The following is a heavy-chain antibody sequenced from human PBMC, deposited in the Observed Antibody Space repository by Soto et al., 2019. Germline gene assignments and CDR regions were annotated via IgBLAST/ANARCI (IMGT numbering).Heavy chain of an antibody. J-gene: IGHJ6*02. CDR3: ARDMVRSLSYYYGMDV. CDR2: INPSGGST. V-gene: IGHV1-46*01. Sequence: ASVKVSCKASGYTFTSYYMHWVRQAPGQGLEWMGIINPSGGSTSYAQKLQGRVTMTRDTSTSTVYMELSSLRSEDTAVYYCARDMVRSLSYYYGMDVLGHGTTVTVSS. D-gene: IGHD3-10*01. CDR1: GYTFTSYY.